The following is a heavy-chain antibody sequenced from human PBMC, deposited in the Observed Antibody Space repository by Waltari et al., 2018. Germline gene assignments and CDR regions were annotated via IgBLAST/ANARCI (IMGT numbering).Heavy chain of an antibody. CDR2: IQRSGRT. J-gene: IGHJ4*02. CDR3: ARDRGRGIYLDS. Sequence: QMQLQESGPGLVKPSGTLSVTCTVSGDSMSSTAWGSWVRQSPEKGLEWIGQIQRSGRTHYNPSLESRVTISIDTSNNQFSLKVTSTTAADTAVYYCARDRGRGIYLDSWGRGTLVTVSP. CDR1: GDSMSSTAW. V-gene: IGHV4-4*02. D-gene: IGHD2-15*01.